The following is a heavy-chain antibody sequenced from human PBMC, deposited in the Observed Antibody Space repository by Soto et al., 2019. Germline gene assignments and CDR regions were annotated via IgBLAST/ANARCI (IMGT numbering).Heavy chain of an antibody. Sequence: VQLVQSGAEVRQPASSVKVSCKTSGGTFSSYAISWVRQAPGQGLEWMGGIVPIVDTSTYAQKFQGRVKITADESTSTVYMELSSLRSDDTAVYYCVRVVAIPGYPDNWGQGTLVTVSS. CDR3: VRVVAIPGYPDN. CDR2: IVPIVDTS. CDR1: GGTFSSYA. J-gene: IGHJ4*02. D-gene: IGHD5-12*01. V-gene: IGHV1-69*12.